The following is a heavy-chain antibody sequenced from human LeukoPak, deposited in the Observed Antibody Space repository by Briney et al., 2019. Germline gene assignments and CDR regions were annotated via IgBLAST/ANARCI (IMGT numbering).Heavy chain of an antibody. J-gene: IGHJ4*02. D-gene: IGHD3-10*01. CDR2: IKSKIDGGTT. Sequence: GGSLRLSCEVSGFTFSDAWMSWVRQAPGKGLEWVGRIKSKIDGGTTDYAAPVKGRFIISRDDSKNTLYLQMNSLRAEDTAVYYCAKDRGILWFGEKYYFDYWGQGTLVTVSS. CDR1: GFTFSDAW. CDR3: AKDRGILWFGEKYYFDY. V-gene: IGHV3-15*01.